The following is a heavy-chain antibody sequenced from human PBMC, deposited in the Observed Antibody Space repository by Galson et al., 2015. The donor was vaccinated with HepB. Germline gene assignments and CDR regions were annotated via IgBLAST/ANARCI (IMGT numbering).Heavy chain of an antibody. CDR3: ARDRPGYSSAWFFDY. Sequence: SLRLSCAASGFTLSSNSMNWVRQAPGKGLEWVSYISSSGSTIYYADSVKGRFTISRDNAKNSLHLQMNSLRDEDTAVYYCARDRPGYSSAWFFDYWGQGTLVTVSS. D-gene: IGHD6-19*01. V-gene: IGHV3-48*02. J-gene: IGHJ4*02. CDR1: GFTLSSNS. CDR2: ISSSGSTI.